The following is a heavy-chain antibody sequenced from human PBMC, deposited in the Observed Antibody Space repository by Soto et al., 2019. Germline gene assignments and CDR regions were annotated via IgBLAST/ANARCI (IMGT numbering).Heavy chain of an antibody. J-gene: IGHJ4*02. CDR2: ISYDGSNK. D-gene: IGHD3-22*01. CDR1: GFTFSSYA. CDR3: AKDTYYFDTTGYYIFEY. Sequence: GGSLRLSCAASGFTFSSYAMHWVRQAPGKGLEWVAVISYDGSNKYYADSVRGRFTISRDNSKNTVNLQMNSLSAEDTALYYCAKDTYYFDTTGYYIFEYWGQGSLVTVSS. V-gene: IGHV3-30-3*01.